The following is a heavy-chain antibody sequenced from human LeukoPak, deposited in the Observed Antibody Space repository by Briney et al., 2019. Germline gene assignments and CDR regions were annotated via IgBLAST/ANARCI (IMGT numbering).Heavy chain of an antibody. V-gene: IGHV1-2*02. CDR3: ARGRIAAAGGFDY. CDR2: INPNSGGT. Sequence: ASVKVSCKASGYTFTGYYTHWVRQAPGQGLEWMGWINPNSGGTNYAQKFQGRVTMTRDTSISTAYMELSRLRSDDTAVYYCARGRIAAAGGFDYWGQGTLVTVSS. D-gene: IGHD6-13*01. CDR1: GYTFTGYY. J-gene: IGHJ4*02.